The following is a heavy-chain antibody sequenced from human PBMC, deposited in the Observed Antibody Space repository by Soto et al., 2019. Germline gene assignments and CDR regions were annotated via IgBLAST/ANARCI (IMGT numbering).Heavy chain of an antibody. D-gene: IGHD2-2*03. CDR1: GGSFSAYY. J-gene: IGHJ4*02. CDR2: INHSGSGST. CDR3: ARDGYCSSISCPTRPFDS. V-gene: IGHV4-34*01. Sequence: SETLSLTCAVYGGSFSAYYWSWIRQPPGKGLQWIGEINHSGSGSTNYNPSLKSRVTISVDTSKNQFSLKLSSVTAADTAMYYCARDGYCSSISCPTRPFDSWGQGTLGTVSS.